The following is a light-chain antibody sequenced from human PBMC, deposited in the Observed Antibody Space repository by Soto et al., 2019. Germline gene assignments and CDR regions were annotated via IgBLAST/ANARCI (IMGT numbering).Light chain of an antibody. CDR2: EVT. CDR3: SSYTTSSTRV. CDR1: STNVGGYNY. Sequence: QSVLTKPASVSGSPGQSITICCAGTSTNVGGYNYVSWYQQHPGKAPKLMIYEVTSRPSGVSIRFSGSKSGNTASLNISGLQPEHEADYYCSSYTTSSTRVFGTGTKVTV. J-gene: IGLJ1*01. V-gene: IGLV2-14*01.